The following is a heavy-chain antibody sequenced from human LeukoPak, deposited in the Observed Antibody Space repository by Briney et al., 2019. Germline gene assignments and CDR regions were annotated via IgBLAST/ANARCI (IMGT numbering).Heavy chain of an antibody. CDR3: ARGPPSSGTTGSYISYFDY. CDR2: IYESIYYNGGST. D-gene: IGHD3-10*01. V-gene: IGHV4-39*07. Sequence: RTSETLSLTCTVSGGSISSSSYYWGWIRQPPGKGLEWIGSIYESIYYNGGSTYYNPSLKSRVTISVDTSKSQFSLKVNSLTAADTAIYYCARGPPSSGTTGSYISYFDYWGQGTLVTVSS. J-gene: IGHJ4*02. CDR1: GGSISSSSYY.